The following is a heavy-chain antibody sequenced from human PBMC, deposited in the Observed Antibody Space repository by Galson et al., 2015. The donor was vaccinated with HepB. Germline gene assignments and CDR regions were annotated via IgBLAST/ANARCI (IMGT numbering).Heavy chain of an antibody. D-gene: IGHD1-20*01. CDR2: IYYSGST. V-gene: IGHV4-31*03. CDR1: GGSISSGGYY. CDR3: AGARYNWNDGYYYMDV. Sequence: TLSLTCTVSGGSISSGGYYWSWIRQHPGKGLEWIGYIYYSGSTYYNPSLKSRVTISVDTSKNQFSLKLSSVTAADTAVYYCAGARYNWNDGYYYMDVWGKGTTVTVSS. J-gene: IGHJ6*03.